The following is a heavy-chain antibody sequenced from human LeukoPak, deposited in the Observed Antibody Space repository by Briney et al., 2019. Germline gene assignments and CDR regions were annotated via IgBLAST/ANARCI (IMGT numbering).Heavy chain of an antibody. Sequence: PGGSLRLSCAASGFTFSDYYMSWIRQAPGKGLEWVSSISSSSSYIYYADSVKGRFAISRDNAKNSLYLQMNSLRAEDTAVYYCARDLDYYDSLGPDYWGQGTLVTVSS. CDR2: ISSSSSYI. D-gene: IGHD3-22*01. J-gene: IGHJ4*02. CDR1: GFTFSDYY. V-gene: IGHV3-11*06. CDR3: ARDLDYYDSLGPDY.